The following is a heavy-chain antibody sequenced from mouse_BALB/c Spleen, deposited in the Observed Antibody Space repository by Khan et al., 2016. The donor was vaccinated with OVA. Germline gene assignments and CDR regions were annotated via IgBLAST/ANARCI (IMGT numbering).Heavy chain of an antibody. CDR1: GFTFSGFG. Sequence: EVELVESGGGLVQTGGSRKLSCAASGFTFSGFGMHWFRQTPEKGLEWVAYISDGSNTIYYADTVQGRFTISRDNPKNTLFLQMTSLRSEDTAMYYCARTGYYYFDYWGQGTTLTVSS. CDR2: ISDGSNTI. V-gene: IGHV5-17*02. J-gene: IGHJ2*01. CDR3: ARTGYYYFDY. D-gene: IGHD2-3*01.